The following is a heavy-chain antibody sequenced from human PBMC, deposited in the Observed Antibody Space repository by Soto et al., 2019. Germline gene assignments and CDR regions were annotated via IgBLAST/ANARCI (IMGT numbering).Heavy chain of an antibody. CDR3: ARGGIYCGGDCYLAYYYYGMDV. Sequence: LSLTCTVSGGSISSYYWSWIRQPPGKGLEWIGYIYYSGSTNYNPSLKSRVTISVDTSKNQFSLKLSSVTAADTAVYYCARGGIYCGGDCYLAYYYYGMDVWGQGTTVTVSS. J-gene: IGHJ6*02. V-gene: IGHV4-59*01. CDR1: GGSISSYY. D-gene: IGHD2-21*02. CDR2: IYYSGST.